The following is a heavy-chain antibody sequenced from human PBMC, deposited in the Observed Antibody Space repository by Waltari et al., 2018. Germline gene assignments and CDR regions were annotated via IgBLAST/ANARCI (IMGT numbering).Heavy chain of an antibody. V-gene: IGHV4-59*01. J-gene: IGHJ6*03. D-gene: IGHD2-21*01. CDR3: ARDLGGHCGGDCSTYYYYYYMDV. CDR1: GGSISSYY. CDR2: IYYSGST. Sequence: QVQLQESGPGLVKPSETLSLTCTVSGGSISSYYWSWIRQPPGKGLEWIGYIYYSGSTNYNPSLKSRVTISVDTSKNQFSLKLSSVTAADTAVYYCARDLGGHCGGDCSTYYYYYYMDVWGKGTTVTVSS.